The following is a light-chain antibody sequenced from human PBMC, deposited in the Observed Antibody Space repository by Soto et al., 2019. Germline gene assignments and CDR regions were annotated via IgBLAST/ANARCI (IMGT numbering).Light chain of an antibody. J-gene: IGKJ2*01. CDR2: DAS. CDR3: QQRSNWPRT. V-gene: IGKV3-11*01. CDR1: QSVSSY. Sequence: EIVLTQSPAALYWSAGDTATLSCRASQSVSSYLAWYQQKPGQAPRLRIYDASNRATGIPARFSGSGSGTDFTLTIGSLEPEDFAVYYCQQRSNWPRTFGQGTKVEIK.